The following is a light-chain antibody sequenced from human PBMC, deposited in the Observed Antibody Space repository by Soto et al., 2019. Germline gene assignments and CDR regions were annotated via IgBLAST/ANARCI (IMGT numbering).Light chain of an antibody. CDR2: KAS. CDR3: QQYYTNSWS. V-gene: IGKV1-5*03. J-gene: IGKJ1*01. Sequence: DIQMTQSPSSLSASVGDRVTITCRASQGISSWLAWYQQKPGKAPKLLIYKASTLKSGVPSRFSGSGSGTEFTLTISSLQSEDVAVYYCQQYYTNSWSFGQGTKVDI. CDR1: QGISSW.